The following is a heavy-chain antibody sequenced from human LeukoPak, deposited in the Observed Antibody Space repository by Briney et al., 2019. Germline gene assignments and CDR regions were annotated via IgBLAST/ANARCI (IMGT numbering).Heavy chain of an antibody. V-gene: IGHV3-23*01. Sequence: GGSLRLSCAASAFTFSSHPMGWVRRAPGKGLEWVSSICSSIGCTYYADSVRGRFAISRDDSKNTLYLQMNSLRAEDTAVYYCASLRGYSYGLNYWGQGTLVTVSS. J-gene: IGHJ4*02. CDR1: AFTFSSHP. CDR3: ASLRGYSYGLNY. D-gene: IGHD5-18*01. CDR2: ICSSIGCT.